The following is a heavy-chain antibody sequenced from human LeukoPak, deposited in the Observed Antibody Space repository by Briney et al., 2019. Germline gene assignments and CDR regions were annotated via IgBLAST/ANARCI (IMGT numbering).Heavy chain of an antibody. CDR3: ASSSGWYLDY. J-gene: IGHJ4*02. CDR2: IYYSGST. D-gene: IGHD6-19*01. V-gene: IGHV4-59*01. Sequence: SETLSLTCTVSDGSMNRYYWNWIRQPPGKGLEWIGYIYYSGSTNYNPSLKSRVTISVDTSKNQFSLKLSSVTAADTAVYYCASSSGWYLDYWGQGTLVTVSS. CDR1: DGSMNRYY.